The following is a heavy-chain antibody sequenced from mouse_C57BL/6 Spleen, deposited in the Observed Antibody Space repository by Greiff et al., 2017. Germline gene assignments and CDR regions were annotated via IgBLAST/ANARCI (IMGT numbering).Heavy chain of an antibody. Sequence: EVQLQQSGAELVRPGASVKLSCTASGFNIKDDYMHWVKQRPEQGLEWIGWIDPENGDTEYASKFQGKATITADTSSNTAYLQLSSLTSEDTAVYYCHYGSSSRFAYWGQGTLVTVSA. J-gene: IGHJ3*01. V-gene: IGHV14-4*01. CDR2: IDPENGDT. CDR1: GFNIKDDY. CDR3: HYGSSSRFAY. D-gene: IGHD1-1*01.